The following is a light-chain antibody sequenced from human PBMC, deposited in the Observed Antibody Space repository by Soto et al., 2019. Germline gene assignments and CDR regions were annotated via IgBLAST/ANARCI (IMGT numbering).Light chain of an antibody. J-gene: IGKJ5*01. CDR1: QGISCY. CDR3: QQLNDYPIT. Sequence: IQLTQSPSSLSAYVGDRVTITCRASQGISCYLAWYRQKSGKAPQLLIYAASTLQSGVPSRFSGSGSGTDFTLTINSLQPEDFATYYCQQLNDYPITFGQGTRLEIK. V-gene: IGKV1-9*01. CDR2: AAS.